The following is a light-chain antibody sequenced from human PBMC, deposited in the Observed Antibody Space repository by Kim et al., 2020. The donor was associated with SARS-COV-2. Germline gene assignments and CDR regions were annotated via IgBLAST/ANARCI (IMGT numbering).Light chain of an antibody. J-gene: IGKJ3*01. CDR2: SAS. V-gene: IGKV1-27*01. Sequence: DIQMTQSPSSLSASVGDRVTITCRASQGIGTYLAWYQQKLGKVPKLLIYSASTLQSGVPSRFRGSGSGTDFTLTISSLQPEDVATYYRQKYTSAPQITFGPGTKVDIK. CDR3: QKYTSAPQIT. CDR1: QGIGTY.